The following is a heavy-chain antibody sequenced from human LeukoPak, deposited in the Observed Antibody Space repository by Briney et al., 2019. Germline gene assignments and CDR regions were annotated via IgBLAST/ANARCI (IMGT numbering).Heavy chain of an antibody. J-gene: IGHJ5*02. V-gene: IGHV4-31*03. D-gene: IGHD3-16*01. CDR3: ARHYGP. CDR2: IYYSGST. Sequence: PSQTLSLTCTVSGGSISSAAHYWNWIRQHPGKGLEWIGYIYYSGSTYYNPSLKSRITISIDTSKNQFSLKLSSATAADTAVYYCARHYGPWGQGTLVTVSS. CDR1: GGSISSAAHY.